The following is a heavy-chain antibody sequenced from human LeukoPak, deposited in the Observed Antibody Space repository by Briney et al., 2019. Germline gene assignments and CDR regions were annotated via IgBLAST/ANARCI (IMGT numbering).Heavy chain of an antibody. CDR3: ARATGRGDYYYYMDV. CDR2: ISFDESNK. Sequence: GGSLRLSCAASGFTFGSYAMHWVRQAPDKGLEWVALISFDESNKYYADSVKGRFTISRDNYKNTLYLQMNSLRVEDTAVYYCARATGRGDYYYYMDVWGKGTTVTVSS. D-gene: IGHD5-12*01. CDR1: GFTFGSYA. J-gene: IGHJ6*03. V-gene: IGHV3-30*03.